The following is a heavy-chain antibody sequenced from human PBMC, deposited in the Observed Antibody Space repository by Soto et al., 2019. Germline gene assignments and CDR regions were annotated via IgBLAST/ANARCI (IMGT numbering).Heavy chain of an antibody. CDR1: GFTFSSYA. CDR3: AKLVPLLWFGDDLPLFDY. J-gene: IGHJ4*02. V-gene: IGHV3-23*01. Sequence: GGSLRLSCAASGFTFSSYAMSWVRQAPGKGLEWVSAISGSGGSTYYADSVKGRFTISRDNSKNTLYLQMNSLRAEDTAVYYCAKLVPLLWFGDDLPLFDYWGQGTLVTSPQ. CDR2: ISGSGGST. D-gene: IGHD3-10*01.